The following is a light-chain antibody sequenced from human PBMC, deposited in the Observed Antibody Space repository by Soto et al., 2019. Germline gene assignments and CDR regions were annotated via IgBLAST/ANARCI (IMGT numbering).Light chain of an antibody. Sequence: QSVLTQPASVSGSPGQSLTISCTGISSDVGSYNVVSWYQQHPGKAPKLMIYEGSKRPSGVSNRFSGSKSGNTASLTISGLQAEDEADYYCCSYADSSTYVFGTGTKLTVL. V-gene: IGLV2-23*01. J-gene: IGLJ1*01. CDR1: SSDVGSYNV. CDR3: CSYADSSTYV. CDR2: EGS.